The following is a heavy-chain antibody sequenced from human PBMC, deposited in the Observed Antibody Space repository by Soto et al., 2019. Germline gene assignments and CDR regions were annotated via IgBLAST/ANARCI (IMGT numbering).Heavy chain of an antibody. CDR1: GYTFVTYY. J-gene: IGHJ4*02. V-gene: IGHV1-18*01. Sequence: QVQLVQSGGEVQKPGASVKVSCKTSGYTFVTYYISWLRQAPGQGIEWMGWISPHNGKTNYIQSLQGRVTMTADTSTGTAYLELRSLRSNDTAVYFCARDSSNYFDYWGQGPLVTVSS. CDR3: ARDSSNYFDY. D-gene: IGHD4-4*01. CDR2: ISPHNGKT.